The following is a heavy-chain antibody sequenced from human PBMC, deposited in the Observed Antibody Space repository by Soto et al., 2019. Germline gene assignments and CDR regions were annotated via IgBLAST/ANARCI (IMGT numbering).Heavy chain of an antibody. V-gene: IGHV1-3*01. CDR3: ATGYYDILTGYYRDFAY. D-gene: IGHD3-9*01. CDR2: INAGNGNT. J-gene: IGHJ4*02. CDR1: GDTFTSYA. Sequence: ASVKVSCKACGDTFTSYAMHWVRQAPGQRLEWMGWINAGNGNTKYSQKFQGRVTITRDTSASTAYMELSSLRSEDTAVYYCATGYYDILTGYYRDFAYWGQGTLVPVSS.